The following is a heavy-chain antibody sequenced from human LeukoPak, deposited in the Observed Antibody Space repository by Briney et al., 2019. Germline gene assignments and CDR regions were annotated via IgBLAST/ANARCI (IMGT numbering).Heavy chain of an antibody. J-gene: IGHJ4*02. CDR3: ASCGGDCYSTRCFDY. D-gene: IGHD2-21*02. CDR1: GGSISSYY. Sequence: SETLSLTCTVSGGSISSYYWSWIRQPPGKGLEWIGYIYYSGSTYYNPSLKSRVTISVDTSKNQFSLKPSSVTAADTAVYYCASCGGDCYSTRCFDYWGQGTLVTVSS. CDR2: IYYSGST. V-gene: IGHV4-59*04.